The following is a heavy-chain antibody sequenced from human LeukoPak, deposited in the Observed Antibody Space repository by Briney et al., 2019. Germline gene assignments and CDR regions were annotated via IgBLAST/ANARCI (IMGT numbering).Heavy chain of an antibody. Sequence: SQTLSLTCTVSGGSISSDGYYWSWIRQPPGKGPEWIGHIQHTGGTHYNSSLKSRVTISADRSKNQFSLKLNSVTAADTAVYYCAGEDTAMVTLDYWGQGTLVTVSS. D-gene: IGHD5-18*01. CDR2: IQHTGGT. J-gene: IGHJ4*02. CDR1: GGSISSDGYY. V-gene: IGHV4-30-2*01. CDR3: AGEDTAMVTLDY.